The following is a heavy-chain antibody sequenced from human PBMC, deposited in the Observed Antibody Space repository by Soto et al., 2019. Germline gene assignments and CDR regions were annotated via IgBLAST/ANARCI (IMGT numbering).Heavy chain of an antibody. J-gene: IGHJ4*02. Sequence: EVHLLESGGGLVQPGGSLRLSCAASGIPFSSYVMRWVRQAPGKGLEWVSAISASGHSTDYADSVKGRFTIARDNSKNTLDLQMHSLRAEDTAVYYCATTTALGFWGQGTLVTVSS. CDR3: ATTTALGF. CDR2: ISASGHST. V-gene: IGHV3-23*01. D-gene: IGHD1-1*01. CDR1: GIPFSSYV.